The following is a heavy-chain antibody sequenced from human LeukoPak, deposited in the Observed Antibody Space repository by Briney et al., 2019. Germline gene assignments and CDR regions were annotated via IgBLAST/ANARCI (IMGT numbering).Heavy chain of an antibody. CDR1: GGSISSGGYY. CDR2: IYHSGST. Sequence: SETLSLTCTVSGGSISSGGYYWSWIRQPPGKGLEWIGYIYHSGSTYYNPSLKSRVTISVDRSKNQFSLKLSSVTAADTAVYYCARGHSEAWGNWFDPWGQGTLVTVSS. CDR3: ARGHSEAWGNWFDP. V-gene: IGHV4-30-2*01. D-gene: IGHD1-26*01. J-gene: IGHJ5*02.